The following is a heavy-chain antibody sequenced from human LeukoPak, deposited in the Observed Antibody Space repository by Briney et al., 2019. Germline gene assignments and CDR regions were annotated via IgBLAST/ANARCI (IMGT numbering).Heavy chain of an antibody. CDR1: GYTFTGYY. V-gene: IGHV1-2*02. D-gene: IGHD3-22*01. CDR3: ARVYRYYYDSSGYYYPKADNWFDP. Sequence: GASVKVSCKASGYTFTGYYMHWVRQAPGQGLEWMGWINPNSGGTNYAQKFQGRVTMTRDTSISTAYMELSRLRSDDTAVYYCARVYRYYYDSSGYYYPKADNWFDPWGQGTLVTVSS. CDR2: INPNSGGT. J-gene: IGHJ5*02.